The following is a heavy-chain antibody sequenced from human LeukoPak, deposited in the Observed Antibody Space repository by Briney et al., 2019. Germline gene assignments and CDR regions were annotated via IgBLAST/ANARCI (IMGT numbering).Heavy chain of an antibody. CDR3: ARDTVGVTDY. D-gene: IGHD1-26*01. J-gene: IGHJ4*02. V-gene: IGHV3-7*01. CDR2: IKPDGSEK. Sequence: GGSLRLSCAASVFTFSSSWMSWVRQAPGKGLEWVTNIKPDGSEKYYVDSVKGRFTISRDNAKNSLYLQMNSLRAEDTALYYCARDTVGVTDYWGQGTLVTVSS. CDR1: VFTFSSSW.